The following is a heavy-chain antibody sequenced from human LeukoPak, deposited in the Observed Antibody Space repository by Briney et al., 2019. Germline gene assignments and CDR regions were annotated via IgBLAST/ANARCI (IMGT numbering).Heavy chain of an antibody. D-gene: IGHD1-26*01. Sequence: SETLSLTCTVSGGSISSYYWSWIRQPPGKGLEWIGYIYYSGSTNYNPSLKSRVTISVDTSKNQFSLKLSSVTAADTAVYYCARGRWEHGPEPPGPFDYWGQGTLVTVSS. CDR3: ARGRWEHGPEPPGPFDY. CDR1: GGSISSYY. V-gene: IGHV4-59*01. CDR2: IYYSGST. J-gene: IGHJ4*02.